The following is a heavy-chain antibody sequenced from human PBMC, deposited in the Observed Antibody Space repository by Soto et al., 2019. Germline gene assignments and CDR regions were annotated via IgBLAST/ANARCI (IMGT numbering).Heavy chain of an antibody. D-gene: IGHD1-1*01. CDR3: ARGSGIVALPGELEDVKYDY. CDR1: GQSFSGHS. V-gene: IGHV4-34*01. Sequence: QVQLQQWGAGLVKPSETLSLSCAVYGQSFSGHSWAWIRQPPGKGLEWIGEINESGSTYYNPSLKSRVTNSTDTSKKQFSLKLTSVSAADTAAYFCARGSGIVALPGELEDVKYDYWGQGTLVNVSS. J-gene: IGHJ4*02. CDR2: INESGST.